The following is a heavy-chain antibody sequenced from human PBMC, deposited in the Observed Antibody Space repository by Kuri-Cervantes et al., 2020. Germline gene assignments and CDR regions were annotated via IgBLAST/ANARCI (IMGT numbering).Heavy chain of an antibody. Sequence: ESLKISCAASGFTFSSYWMSWVRQAPGKGLEWIGEINHSGSTNYNPSLKSRVTISVDTSKNQFSLKLSSVTAADTAVYYCAREGRSGYDTTRGDYWGQGTLVTVSS. J-gene: IGHJ4*02. CDR1: GFTFSSYW. V-gene: IGHV4-34*01. CDR2: INHSGST. CDR3: AREGRSGYDTTRGDY. D-gene: IGHD5-12*01.